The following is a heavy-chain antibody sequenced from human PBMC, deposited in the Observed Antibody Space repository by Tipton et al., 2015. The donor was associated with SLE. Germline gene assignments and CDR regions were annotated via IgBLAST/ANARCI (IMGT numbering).Heavy chain of an antibody. D-gene: IGHD4-17*01. CDR3: ARGDYSGAFDI. V-gene: IGHV4-38-2*02. Sequence: TLSLTCTVSGYSIRSSYHWGWIRQPPGKGLERIGNIYHSGSTYYNPSLKSRVTISVDTSKNQFSLKLTSVTAADTAVYYCARGDYSGAFDIWGQGTMATVSS. CDR1: GYSIRSSYH. CDR2: IYHSGST. J-gene: IGHJ3*02.